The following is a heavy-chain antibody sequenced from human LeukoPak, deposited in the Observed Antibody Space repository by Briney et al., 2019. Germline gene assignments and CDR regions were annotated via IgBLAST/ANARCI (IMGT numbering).Heavy chain of an antibody. D-gene: IGHD5-24*01. V-gene: IGHV3-48*04. CDR1: GFTFSSYS. Sequence: GGSLRLSCAASGFTFSSYSMNWVRQAPGKGLEWVAYISSTSATIYYADSLQGRFTISRDNAKNSLYLQINSLRAEDTAVYFCARRAMATDYYYYYMDVWGTGTTVTVSS. CDR3: ARRAMATDYYYYYMDV. J-gene: IGHJ6*03. CDR2: ISSTSATI.